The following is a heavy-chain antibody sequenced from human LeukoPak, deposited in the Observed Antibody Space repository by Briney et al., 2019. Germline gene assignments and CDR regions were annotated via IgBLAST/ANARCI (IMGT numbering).Heavy chain of an antibody. CDR1: GGSFSGYY. Sequence: PSETLSLTCAVYGGSFSGYYWSWIRQPPGKGLEWIGEINHSGSTNYNPSLKSRVTISVDTSKNQFSLKLSSVTAADTAVYYCARLSSSWYTNWFDPWGQGTLVTVSS. CDR2: INHSGST. V-gene: IGHV4-34*01. CDR3: ARLSSSWYTNWFDP. J-gene: IGHJ5*02. D-gene: IGHD6-13*01.